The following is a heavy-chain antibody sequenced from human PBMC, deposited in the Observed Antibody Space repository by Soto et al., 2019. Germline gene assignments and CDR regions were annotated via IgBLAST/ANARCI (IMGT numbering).Heavy chain of an antibody. CDR2: IRSKAYGGTT. D-gene: IGHD3-22*01. Sequence: QPGGSLRLSCTASVFTFGDYAMSWVRQAPGKGLEWVGFIRSKAYGGTTEYAASVKGRFTISRDDSKSIAYLQMNSLKTEDTAVYYCTRDQAQAYYYDSSGYDAFDIWGQGTMVTVSS. CDR1: VFTFGDYA. CDR3: TRDQAQAYYYDSSGYDAFDI. V-gene: IGHV3-49*04. J-gene: IGHJ3*02.